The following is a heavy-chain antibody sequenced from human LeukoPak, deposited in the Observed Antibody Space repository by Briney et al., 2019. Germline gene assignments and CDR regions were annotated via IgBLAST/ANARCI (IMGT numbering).Heavy chain of an antibody. J-gene: IGHJ6*02. CDR2: IYFTGST. Sequence: SETLSLTCTVSGGSISSYYWSWIRQPPGKGLEWIGHIYFTGSTDYNPSLKSRLTISVDTSKNQFSLKLNSVTAADTAVYFCARDRWEGYDILTGNYYHYGMDVWGQGTTVTVSS. V-gene: IGHV4-59*01. CDR3: ARDRWEGYDILTGNYYHYGMDV. D-gene: IGHD3-9*01. CDR1: GGSISSYY.